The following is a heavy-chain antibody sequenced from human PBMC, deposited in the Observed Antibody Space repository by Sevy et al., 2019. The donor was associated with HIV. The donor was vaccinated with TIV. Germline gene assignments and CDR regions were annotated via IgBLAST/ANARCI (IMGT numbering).Heavy chain of an antibody. CDR3: ARDNLLPLMVSMVRGALSFYFDY. CDR2: IWYDGSNK. CDR1: GFTFSDYG. Sequence: GGSLRLSCEASGFTFSDYGMHWVRQAPGKGLEWVAVIWYDGSNKYYADSVKGRLTISIANSKNTLYFQMNNLRAEATLVYYFARDNLLPLMVSMVRGALSFYFDYWGQGTLVTVSS. V-gene: IGHV3-33*01. D-gene: IGHD3-10*01. J-gene: IGHJ4*02.